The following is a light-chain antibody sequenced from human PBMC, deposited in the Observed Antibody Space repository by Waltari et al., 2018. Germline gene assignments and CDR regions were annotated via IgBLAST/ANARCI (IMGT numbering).Light chain of an antibody. CDR3: QQSYGTLYT. Sequence: DIHLTQSPSSVSASVGDRVTITFRASQSISNYLNWYRQKPVNAPNLLIYASSILQSGVPSMFIGCWYGTDFPLSITGLQPEDFATYYCQQSYGTLYTFGQGTKVEI. V-gene: IGKV1-39*01. J-gene: IGKJ2*01. CDR1: QSISNY. CDR2: ASS.